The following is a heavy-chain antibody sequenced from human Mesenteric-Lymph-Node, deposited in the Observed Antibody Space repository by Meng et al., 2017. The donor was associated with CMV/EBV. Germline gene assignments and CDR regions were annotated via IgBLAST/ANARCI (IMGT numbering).Heavy chain of an antibody. CDR3: TRVRYDWNHADAFDI. Sequence: GGSLRLSCAASGFTFSEAWMSWVRQAPGKGLEWVGRVQSETDGGTTVYAAPVKGRFTISRDDSKNTLYLQMNSLKTEDTAVYYCTRVRYDWNHADAFDIWGQGTVVTVSS. CDR1: GFTFSEAW. J-gene: IGHJ3*02. V-gene: IGHV3-15*01. CDR2: VQSETDGGTT. D-gene: IGHD1-14*01.